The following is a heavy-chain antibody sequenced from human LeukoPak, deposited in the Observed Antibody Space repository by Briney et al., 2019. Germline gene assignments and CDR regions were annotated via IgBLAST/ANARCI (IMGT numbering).Heavy chain of an antibody. D-gene: IGHD3-22*01. J-gene: IGHJ4*02. CDR1: GDSISSSSYY. V-gene: IGHV4-39*07. Sequence: SETLTLTCTVSGDSISSSSYYWGWIRQPPGKGLEWIGSIYYIGTTYQNPSLKSRVTISVDTSKNQFSLKLSSVTAADTAVYFCARGGRRQYYYDSSGYYQYWGQGTLVTVSS. CDR2: IYYIGTT. CDR3: ARGGRRQYYYDSSGYYQY.